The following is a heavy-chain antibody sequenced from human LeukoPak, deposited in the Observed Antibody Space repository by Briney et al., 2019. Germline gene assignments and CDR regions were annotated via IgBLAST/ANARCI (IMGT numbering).Heavy chain of an antibody. CDR2: INHSGST. CDR3: ARGRNYDFWSGSGGDYYYYMDV. Sequence: SETLSLTCAVYGGSFSGYYWSWIRQPPGKGLEWIGEINHSGSTNYNPSLKSRVTISVDTSKNQFPLKLSSVTAADTAVYYCARGRNYDFWSGSGGDYYYYMDVWGKGTTVTVSS. D-gene: IGHD3-3*01. J-gene: IGHJ6*03. CDR1: GGSFSGYY. V-gene: IGHV4-34*01.